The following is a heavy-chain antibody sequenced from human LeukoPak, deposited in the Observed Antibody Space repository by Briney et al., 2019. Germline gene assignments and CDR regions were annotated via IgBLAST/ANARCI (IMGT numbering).Heavy chain of an antibody. J-gene: IGHJ4*02. V-gene: IGHV3-21*04. CDR3: ARDPPPDTAMATDY. CDR2: ISSSSSYI. Sequence: GGSLRLSCAASGFTFSSYSMNWVRQAPGKGLEWVSSISSSSSYIYYADSVKGRFTISRDNSKNTLYLQMNSLRAEDTAVYYCARDPPPDTAMATDYWGQGTLVTVSS. CDR1: GFTFSSYS. D-gene: IGHD5-18*01.